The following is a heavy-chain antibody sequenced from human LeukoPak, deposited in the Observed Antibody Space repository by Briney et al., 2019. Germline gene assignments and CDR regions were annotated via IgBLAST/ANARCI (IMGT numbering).Heavy chain of an antibody. CDR3: AKDRGSGWYAWFDP. CDR1: GFTFSSYG. D-gene: IGHD6-19*01. V-gene: IGHV3-30*18. J-gene: IGHJ5*02. CDR2: ISYDGSNK. Sequence: GRSLRLSCAAPGFTFSSYGMHWVRQAPGKGLEWVAVISYDGSNKYYADSVKGRFTISRDNSKNTLYLQMNSLRAEDTAVYYCAKDRGSGWYAWFDPWGQGTLVTVSS.